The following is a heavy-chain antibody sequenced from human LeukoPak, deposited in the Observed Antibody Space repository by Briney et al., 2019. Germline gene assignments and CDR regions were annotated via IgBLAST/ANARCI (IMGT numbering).Heavy chain of an antibody. CDR1: GGSISSGGYY. CDR2: IYTSGST. D-gene: IGHD1-26*01. V-gene: IGHV4-61*02. J-gene: IGHJ4*02. Sequence: SETLSLTCAVSGGSISSGGYYWSWIRQPAGKGLEWIGRIYTSGSTNYNPSLKSRVTMSVDTSKNQFSLKLSSVTAADTAVYYCARMAVVSWELLGPFDYWGQGTLVTVSS. CDR3: ARMAVVSWELLGPFDY.